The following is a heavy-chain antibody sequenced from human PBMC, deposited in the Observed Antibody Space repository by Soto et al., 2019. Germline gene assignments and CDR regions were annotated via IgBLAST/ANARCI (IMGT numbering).Heavy chain of an antibody. Sequence: SETLSLTCIVSGDSISSSSYYWVWIRQPPGRGLEWIGSIYYSGTTYYNPSLESRVTISIDTSKNQFSLKVSSLTAADTAVYYCAKTGPYDILTYWYFDLWGRGTLVTVSS. CDR1: GDSISSSSYY. D-gene: IGHD3-9*01. V-gene: IGHV4-39*01. CDR3: AKTGPYDILTYWYFDL. J-gene: IGHJ2*01. CDR2: IYYSGTT.